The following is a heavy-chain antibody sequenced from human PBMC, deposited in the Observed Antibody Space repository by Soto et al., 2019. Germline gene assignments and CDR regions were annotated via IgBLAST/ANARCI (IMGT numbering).Heavy chain of an antibody. D-gene: IGHD2-2*01. Sequence: GGSLRLSCAASGFTFSSYGMHWVRQAPGKGLEWVAVISYDGSNKYYADSVKGRFTISRDNSKNTLYLQMNSLRAEDTAVYYCAKDPYCSSTSCFMDVWGQGTTVTVSS. CDR1: GFTFSSYG. CDR2: ISYDGSNK. V-gene: IGHV3-30*18. CDR3: AKDPYCSSTSCFMDV. J-gene: IGHJ6*02.